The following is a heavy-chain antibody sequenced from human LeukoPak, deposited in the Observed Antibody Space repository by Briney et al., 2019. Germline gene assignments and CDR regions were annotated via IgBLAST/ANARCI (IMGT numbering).Heavy chain of an antibody. CDR1: GGSISSGGYY. CDR2: IYYSGST. Sequence: SETLSLTCTVSGGSISSGGYYWSWIRQHPGKGLEWIGYIYYSGSTYYNPSLKSRLTISVDTSKNQFSLKLSSVTAADTAVYYCPRAGSSWYWFDPWGQGTLVTVPS. D-gene: IGHD6-13*01. CDR3: PRAGSSWYWFDP. J-gene: IGHJ5*02. V-gene: IGHV4-31*03.